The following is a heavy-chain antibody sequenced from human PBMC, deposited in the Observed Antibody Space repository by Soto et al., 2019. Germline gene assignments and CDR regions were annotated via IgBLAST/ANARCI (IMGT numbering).Heavy chain of an antibody. Sequence: ASVKVSCKASGYTFTGYYMHWVRQAPGQGLEWMGWINPNSGGTNYAQKFQGWVTMTRDTSISTAYMELSRLRSDDTAVYYCARDLRTGERWATDAFDIWGQGTMVTVSS. D-gene: IGHD7-27*01. CDR1: GYTFTGYY. CDR2: INPNSGGT. CDR3: ARDLRTGERWATDAFDI. V-gene: IGHV1-2*04. J-gene: IGHJ3*02.